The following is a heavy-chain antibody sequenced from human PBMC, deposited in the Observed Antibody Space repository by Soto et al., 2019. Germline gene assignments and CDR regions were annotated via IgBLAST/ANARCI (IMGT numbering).Heavy chain of an antibody. CDR3: ARGPPIVVVVAASPKSTRAP. CDR1: GGSFSGYY. V-gene: IGHV4-34*01. Sequence: SETLSLTCAVYGGSFSGYYWSWIRQPPGKGLEWIGEINHSGSTNYNPSLKSRVTISVDTSKNQFSLKLSSVTAADTAVYYCARGPPIVVVVAASPKSTRAPWGQGTLVTVSS. J-gene: IGHJ5*02. D-gene: IGHD2-15*01. CDR2: INHSGST.